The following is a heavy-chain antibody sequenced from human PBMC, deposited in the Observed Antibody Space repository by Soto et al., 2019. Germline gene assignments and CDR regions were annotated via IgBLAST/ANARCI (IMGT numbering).Heavy chain of an antibody. V-gene: IGHV1-8*01. D-gene: IGHD5-18*01. CDR1: GYTFTSYD. J-gene: IGHJ4*02. CDR2: MNPNSGNT. Sequence: ASVKVSCKASGYTFTSYDINWVRQATGQGLEWMGWMNPNSGNTGYAQKFQGRVTMTRNTSISTAYMELSSLRSEDTAVYYCARSALWRDKSYGYYFDYWGQGTLVTVSS. CDR3: ARSALWRDKSYGYYFDY.